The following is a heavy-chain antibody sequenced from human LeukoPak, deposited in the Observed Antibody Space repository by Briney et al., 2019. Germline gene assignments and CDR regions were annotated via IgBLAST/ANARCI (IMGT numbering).Heavy chain of an antibody. CDR1: GGSISSSNW. CDR3: ARTSRRGDPRYNWFDP. CDR2: IYHSGST. D-gene: IGHD2-21*02. Sequence: PSETLSLTCAVSGGSISSSNWWSWVRQPPGKGLEWIGEIYHSGSTNYNPSLKSRVTISVDKSKNQFSLKLSSVTAADTAVYYCARTSRRGDPRYNWFDPWGQGTLVTVSS. V-gene: IGHV4-4*02. J-gene: IGHJ5*02.